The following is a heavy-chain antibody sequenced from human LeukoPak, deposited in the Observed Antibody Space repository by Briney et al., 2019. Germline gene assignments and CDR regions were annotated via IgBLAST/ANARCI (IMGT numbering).Heavy chain of an antibody. CDR1: GYTFTTYD. J-gene: IGHJ4*02. CDR3: ARGLGDYYDTSDFYYAVAAH. D-gene: IGHD3-22*01. Sequence: ASVKVSCKASGYTFTTYDNTWVRQATGQGLEWMGWMNPNSGDTAYAQKFQGRVAMTRDTSISTAYMELSSLRSEDTAVYFCARGLGDYYDTSDFYYAVAAHWGQGTLVTVSS. CDR2: MNPNSGDT. V-gene: IGHV1-8*01.